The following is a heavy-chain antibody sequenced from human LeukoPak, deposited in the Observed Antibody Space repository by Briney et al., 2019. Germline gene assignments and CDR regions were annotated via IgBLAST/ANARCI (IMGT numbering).Heavy chain of an antibody. Sequence: PGGSLRLSCAASGFTVRSNFMSWVRHAPGKGLEGVSVIYSGGSTFYADSVKGRFTISRDNSKNTLYLQMNSLRAEDTAVYYCARDLRDYVWGSFQNWGQGTLVTVSS. J-gene: IGHJ4*02. V-gene: IGHV3-66*01. CDR2: IYSGGST. CDR1: GFTVRSNF. D-gene: IGHD3-16*01. CDR3: ARDLRDYVWGSFQN.